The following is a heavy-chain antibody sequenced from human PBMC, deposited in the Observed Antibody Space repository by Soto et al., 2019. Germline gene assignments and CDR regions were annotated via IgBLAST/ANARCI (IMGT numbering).Heavy chain of an antibody. D-gene: IGHD3-22*01. CDR2: VSFDGTNK. CDR3: ANGDSSGFEYFQS. J-gene: IGHJ1*01. V-gene: IGHV3-30*18. CDR1: GFTFSSHG. Sequence: QVQLVESGGGVVQPGMTLRLSCTASGFTFSSHGMHWVRQAPGKGLEWVAVVSFDGTNKNYADSVRGRFTISRDNSKNTLYLQMSSLRAEDTAVYYCANGDSSGFEYFQSWGQRTLVTVSS.